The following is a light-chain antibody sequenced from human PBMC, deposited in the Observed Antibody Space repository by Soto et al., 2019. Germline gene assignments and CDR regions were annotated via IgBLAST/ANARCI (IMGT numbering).Light chain of an antibody. CDR1: QSVSSSY. CDR2: GAS. V-gene: IGKV3-20*01. Sequence: EIVLTQSPGTLSLSPGERATLSCRASQSVSSSYLAWYQQKPGQAPRLLIYGASSRATGIADRFSGSASGKYFTLTISRLETYDCAGYYCQQYCCSPLTFGQGTKVEIK. J-gene: IGKJ1*01. CDR3: QQYCCSPLT.